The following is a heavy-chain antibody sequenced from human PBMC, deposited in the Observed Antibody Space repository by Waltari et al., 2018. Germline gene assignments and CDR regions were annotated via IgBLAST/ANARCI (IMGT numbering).Heavy chain of an antibody. J-gene: IGHJ6*02. D-gene: IGHD1-26*01. CDR1: GYTSPNCD. Sequence: QVQLVQSGAEVKKPGAAVKVSFKASGYTSPNCDAHSVRQGTGQGLEWTGWKNPNSGNKNTAQKFQGRVTMTMDISMSTAYMELSSLTSEDTAVYYCAAEKWERQGVYFYYGMDVWGQGTRV. V-gene: IGHV1-8*02. CDR2: KNPNSGNK. CDR3: AAEKWERQGVYFYYGMDV.